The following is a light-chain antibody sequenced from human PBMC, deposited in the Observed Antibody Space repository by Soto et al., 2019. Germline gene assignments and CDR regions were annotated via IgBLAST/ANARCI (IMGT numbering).Light chain of an antibody. J-gene: IGKJ3*01. V-gene: IGKV1-27*01. CDR2: AAS. CDR1: QDIRNF. Sequence: IQMTQSPTSLSASVGDRVTITCRASQDIRNFVAWYQQKPGKAPKLLIYAASTLQSVVPSRFSGSGSGTEFTLTINILQPEDVSTSSCQKYSSVPDFGPGTKVEIK. CDR3: QKYSSVPD.